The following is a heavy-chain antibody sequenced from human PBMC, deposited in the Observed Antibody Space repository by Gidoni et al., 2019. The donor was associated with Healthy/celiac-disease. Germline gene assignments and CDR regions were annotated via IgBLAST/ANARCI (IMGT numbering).Heavy chain of an antibody. CDR3: AKGRRDYGGALFDGMDV. D-gene: IGHD4-17*01. Sequence: EVQLVESGGGLVQPGRSLRLSCAASGFTFDDYAMHWVRQAPGKGLEWVSGISWNSGSIGYADSVKGRFTISRDNAKNSLYLQMNSLRAEDTALYYCAKGRRDYGGALFDGMDVWGQGTTVTVSS. J-gene: IGHJ6*02. CDR1: GFTFDDYA. CDR2: ISWNSGSI. V-gene: IGHV3-9*01.